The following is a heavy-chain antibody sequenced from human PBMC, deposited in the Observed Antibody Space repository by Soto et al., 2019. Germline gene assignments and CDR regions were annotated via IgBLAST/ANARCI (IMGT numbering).Heavy chain of an antibody. J-gene: IGHJ4*02. D-gene: IGHD6-13*01. Sequence: QVQLQESGPGLVKPSGTLSLTCAVSGGSISSSNWWSWVRQPPGKGLEWIGEIYHSGSTNDNPSLKRRVPIXVXKXXNQFSLKLSSVTAADTAVYYCARAAMGGSSWPFDYWGQGTLVTVSS. V-gene: IGHV4-4*02. CDR2: IYHSGST. CDR3: ARAAMGGSSWPFDY. CDR1: GGSISSSNW.